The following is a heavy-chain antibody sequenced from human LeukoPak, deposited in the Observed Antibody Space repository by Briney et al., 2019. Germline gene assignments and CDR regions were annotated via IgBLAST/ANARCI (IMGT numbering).Heavy chain of an antibody. V-gene: IGHV1-18*01. Sequence: ASVKVSCKASGYTLTDYGIGWGRHAPGQRLEWMGWISGYNANTNYAQKLQGRVTMTTDTSTSTVYMDLRSLRSDDTAVYYCARAKGGSYHGTSDYWGQGPLVTVSS. CDR1: GYTLTDYG. CDR3: ARAKGGSYHGTSDY. CDR2: ISGYNANT. D-gene: IGHD1-26*01. J-gene: IGHJ4*02.